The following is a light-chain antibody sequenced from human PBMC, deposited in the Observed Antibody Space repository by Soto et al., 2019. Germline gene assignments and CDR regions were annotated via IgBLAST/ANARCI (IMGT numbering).Light chain of an antibody. CDR1: QSITPW. CDR3: QHYNRYSAT. V-gene: IGKV1-5*03. J-gene: IGKJ1*01. CDR2: QAS. Sequence: DIQMTQSPSTLSASVGDRVTITCRASQSITPWLAWYQQKPGKVPKLLIYQASSLESGVPLRFSGSASGTEFTLTINGLQPDDFATYYCQHYNRYSATFGQGTKVDIK.